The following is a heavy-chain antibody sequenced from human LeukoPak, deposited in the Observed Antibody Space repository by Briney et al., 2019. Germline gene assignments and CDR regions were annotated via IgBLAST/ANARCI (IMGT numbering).Heavy chain of an antibody. CDR1: GGSFSGYY. CDR2: INHSGST. V-gene: IGHV4-34*01. J-gene: IGHJ5*02. Sequence: KPSETLSLTCAVYGGSFSGYYWSWIRQPPGKGLEWIGEINHSGSTNYNPSLKSRVTISVDTSKNQFSLKLSSVTAADTAVYYCARAGSESFFGSGNWFDPWGQGTLVTVSS. D-gene: IGHD3-10*01. CDR3: ARAGSESFFGSGNWFDP.